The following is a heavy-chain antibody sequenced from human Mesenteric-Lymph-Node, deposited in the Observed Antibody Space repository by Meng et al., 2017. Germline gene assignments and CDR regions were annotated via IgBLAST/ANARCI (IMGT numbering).Heavy chain of an antibody. CDR3: AREGHPITMVRGVITQIDY. CDR2: IYHSGST. CDR1: GYSISSGYY. D-gene: IGHD3-10*01. Sequence: SETLSLTCTVSGYSISSGYYWGWIRQPPGKGLEWTGSIYHSGSTYYNPSLKSRVTISVDTSKNQFSLKLSSVTAADTAVYYCAREGHPITMVRGVITQIDYWGQGTLVTVSS. J-gene: IGHJ4*02. V-gene: IGHV4-38-2*02.